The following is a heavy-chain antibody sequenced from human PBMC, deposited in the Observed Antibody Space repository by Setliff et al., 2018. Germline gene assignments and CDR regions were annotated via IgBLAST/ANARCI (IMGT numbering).Heavy chain of an antibody. CDR1: GGSLNGYS. D-gene: IGHD6-19*01. CDR3: ARGKMDVVAVAGKYCVMDV. J-gene: IGHJ6*02. Sequence: SVKVSCKASGGSLNGYSVSWVRQAPGQGLEFLGRIILIFGTPNYAQKFQGRVTITADESTSTAYMELNSLRLEDTAVYYCARGKMDVVAVAGKYCVMDVWGQGTTVTVSS. CDR2: IILIFGTP. V-gene: IGHV1-69*13.